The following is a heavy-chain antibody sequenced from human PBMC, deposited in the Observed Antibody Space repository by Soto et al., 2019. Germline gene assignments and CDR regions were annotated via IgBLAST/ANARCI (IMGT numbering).Heavy chain of an antibody. V-gene: IGHV1-69*13. CDR2: IIPIFGTA. CDR1: GGTFSSYA. CDR3: ARVADCTNGVCYPAFDP. Sequence: SVKVSCKASGGTFSSYAISWVRQAPGQGLEWMGGIIPIFGTANYAQKFQGRVTITADESTSTAYMELSSLRSEDTAVYYCARVADCTNGVCYPAFDPWGQGTLVTVSS. D-gene: IGHD2-8*01. J-gene: IGHJ5*02.